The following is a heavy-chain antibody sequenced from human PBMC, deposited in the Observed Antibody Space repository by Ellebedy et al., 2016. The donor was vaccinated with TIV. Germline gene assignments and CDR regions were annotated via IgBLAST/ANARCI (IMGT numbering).Heavy chain of an antibody. J-gene: IGHJ4*02. CDR3: AKDLNSIAARHEFDY. CDR1: GFTFAEYA. V-gene: IGHV3-9*01. Sequence: GGSLRLSCAASGFTFAEYAMHWVRQVPGKGLEWVSGISWNGGTIGYADSAKGRFTISRDNAQNSVSLQMDRLRVEDTAFYFCAKDLNSIAARHEFDYWGQGILVTVSS. D-gene: IGHD6-6*01. CDR2: ISWNGGTI.